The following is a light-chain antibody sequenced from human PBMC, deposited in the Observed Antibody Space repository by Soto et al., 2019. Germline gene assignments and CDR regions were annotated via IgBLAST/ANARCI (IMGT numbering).Light chain of an antibody. Sequence: QSALTQPASVSGSPGQSITISCTGASSDVGGYTYVSWYQQHPGKAPKLMIYDVSNRPSGVSNRFSGSKSGNTASLTISGLQTEDEAYYYCSSYTSSMVVFGGGTQLTVL. CDR1: SSDVGGYTY. CDR3: SSYTSSMVV. V-gene: IGLV2-14*01. CDR2: DVS. J-gene: IGLJ2*01.